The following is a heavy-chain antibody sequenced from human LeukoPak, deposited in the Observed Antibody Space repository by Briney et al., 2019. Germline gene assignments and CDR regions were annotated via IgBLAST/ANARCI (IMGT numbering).Heavy chain of an antibody. V-gene: IGHV3-30*18. D-gene: IGHD2/OR15-2a*01. J-gene: IGHJ6*02. CDR2: ISSDGTNK. Sequence: GGSLRLPCAASGFIFSSYDMHWARQAPGKGLEWVALISSDGTNKYYADSVKGRFTISRDNSKNTLYLQMNSLRGEDTAVYYCVKVLVTYTVDVWGQGTTVTVS. CDR1: GFIFSSYD. CDR3: VKVLVTYTVDV.